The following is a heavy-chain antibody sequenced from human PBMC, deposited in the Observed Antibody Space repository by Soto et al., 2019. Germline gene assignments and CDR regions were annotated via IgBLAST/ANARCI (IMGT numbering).Heavy chain of an antibody. CDR2: IYHSGSN. CDR3: ERGGNYYDSSGYYHDY. D-gene: IGHD3-22*01. J-gene: IGHJ4*02. CDR1: GGSISSSNW. Sequence: QVQLQESGPGLVKPSGTLSLTCAVSGGSISSSNWWSWVRQPPGKGLEWIGEIYHSGSNNYNPSLKSRGTISVDKSKNQFSRKLSSVTPADTAGYYRERGGNYYDSSGYYHDYWGQGTLVTVSS. V-gene: IGHV4-4*02.